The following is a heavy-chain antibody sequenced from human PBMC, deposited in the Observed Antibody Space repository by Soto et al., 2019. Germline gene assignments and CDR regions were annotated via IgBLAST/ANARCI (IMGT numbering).Heavy chain of an antibody. V-gene: IGHV4-39*01. Sequence: SETLSLTCTVSGGSISSSSYYWGWIRQPPGKGLEWIGSIYYSGSTYYNPSLKSRVTISVDTSKNQFSLKLSSVTAADTAVYYCARLGDYGDSDWGQGTLVTVSS. J-gene: IGHJ4*02. CDR3: ARLGDYGDSD. CDR2: IYYSGST. CDR1: GGSISSSSYY. D-gene: IGHD4-17*01.